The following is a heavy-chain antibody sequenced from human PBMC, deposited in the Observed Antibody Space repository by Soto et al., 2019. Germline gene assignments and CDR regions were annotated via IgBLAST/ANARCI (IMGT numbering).Heavy chain of an antibody. CDR2: IKAGKGNT. V-gene: IGHV1-3*01. CDR1: GYIFTTYA. CDR3: ARCEVIPEGCDY. J-gene: IGHJ4*02. D-gene: IGHD3-16*02. Sequence: QVQLVQSGAEVKKPVASVKVSCKASGYIFTTYALHWVRQAPGQRLEWMGWIKAGKGNTKYSQKSQDRVTITRDTSASVAYMELSSLASEDTAVYYWARCEVIPEGCDYWGQGTLVTVSS.